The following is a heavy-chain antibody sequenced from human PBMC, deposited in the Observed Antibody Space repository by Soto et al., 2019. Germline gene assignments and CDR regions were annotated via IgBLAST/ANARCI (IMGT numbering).Heavy chain of an antibody. CDR2: ISGYNGDI. D-gene: IGHD1-26*01. CDR3: ASVRIVGAREIDF. V-gene: IGHV1-18*04. J-gene: IGHJ4*02. CDR1: GYTFNRHG. Sequence: QVHLVQSGGEVKKPGASVKVSCKASGYTFNRHGITWVRQAPGQGLEWMGWISGYNGDINYEQKFQGRVTLSSDTLTRTVYLELKSLRFDDTAVYYCASVRIVGAREIDFWGQGTLVTVSS.